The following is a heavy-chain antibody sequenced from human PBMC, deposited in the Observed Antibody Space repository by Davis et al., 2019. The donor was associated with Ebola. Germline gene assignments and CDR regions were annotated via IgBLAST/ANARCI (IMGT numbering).Heavy chain of an antibody. CDR2: ISSSSSYT. D-gene: IGHD3-10*01. CDR1: GFTFSSYS. J-gene: IGHJ4*02. V-gene: IGHV3-21*05. CDR3: ARGLWDSYGSGLPKYFDI. Sequence: GGSLRLSCAASGFTFSSYSMNWVRQAPGKGLEWVSYISSSSSYTKYADSVKGRFTISRDNSKNTVYLQMNSLRPEDTAVYYCARGLWDSYGSGLPKYFDIWGQGTSVTVAS.